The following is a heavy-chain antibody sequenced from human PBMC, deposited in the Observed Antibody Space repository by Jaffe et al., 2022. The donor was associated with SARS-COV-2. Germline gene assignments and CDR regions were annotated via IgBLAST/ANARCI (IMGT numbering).Heavy chain of an antibody. D-gene: IGHD1-7*01. Sequence: QVQLQESGPGLVKPSQTLSLTCTVSGGSISSGGYYWSWIRQHPGKGLEWIGYIYYSGSTYYNPSLKSRVTISVDTSKNQFSLKLSSVTAADTAVYYCARHRAYVWNYVIDYWGQGTLVTVSS. J-gene: IGHJ4*02. V-gene: IGHV4-31*03. CDR3: ARHRAYVWNYVIDY. CDR2: IYYSGST. CDR1: GGSISSGGYY.